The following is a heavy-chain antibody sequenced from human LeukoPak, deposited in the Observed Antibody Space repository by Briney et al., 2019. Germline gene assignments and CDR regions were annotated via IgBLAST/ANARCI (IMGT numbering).Heavy chain of an antibody. V-gene: IGHV3-30*03. CDR1: GFTFSSYG. Sequence: PGGSLRLSCAASGFTFSSYGMHWVRQAPGKGLEWVAVISYDGSNKYYADSVKGRFTISRDNSKNTLYLQMNSLRAEDTAVYYCATEPYYYDRSGLFDYWGQGTLVTVSS. D-gene: IGHD3-22*01. J-gene: IGHJ4*02. CDR2: ISYDGSNK. CDR3: ATEPYYYDRSGLFDY.